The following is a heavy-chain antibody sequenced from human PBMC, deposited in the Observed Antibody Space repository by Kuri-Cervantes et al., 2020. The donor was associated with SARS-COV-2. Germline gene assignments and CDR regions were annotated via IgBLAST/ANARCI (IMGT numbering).Heavy chain of an antibody. CDR1: GYTFTGCY. J-gene: IGHJ6*03. CDR2: INPNSGGT. D-gene: IGHD2-2*01. Sequence: ASVKVSCKASGYTFTGCYMHWVRQAPGQGLEWMGWINPNSGGTNYAQKFQGRVTMTRDTPISTAYMELSRLRSDDTAVYYCARHGNSYCSSTSCSYNYYYYYMDVWGKGTTVTVSS. CDR3: ARHGNSYCSSTSCSYNYYYYYMDV. V-gene: IGHV1-2*02.